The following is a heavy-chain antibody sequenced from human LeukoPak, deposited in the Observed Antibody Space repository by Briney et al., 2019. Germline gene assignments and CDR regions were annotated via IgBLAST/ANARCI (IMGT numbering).Heavy chain of an antibody. J-gene: IGHJ3*02. D-gene: IGHD2-15*01. CDR3: ARQELIVVVVAATCAFDI. V-gene: IGHV4-39*01. CDR1: GGSISSSSYY. Sequence: SETLSLTCTVSGGSISSSSYYWGWIRQPPGKGLEWFGSIYYSGSTYYNPSLKSRVTISVDTSKNQFSLKLSSVTAADTAVYYCARQELIVVVVAATCAFDIWGQGTMVTVSS. CDR2: IYYSGST.